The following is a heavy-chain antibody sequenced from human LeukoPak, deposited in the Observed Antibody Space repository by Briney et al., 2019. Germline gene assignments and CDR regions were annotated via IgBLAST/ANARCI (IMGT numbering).Heavy chain of an antibody. J-gene: IGHJ4*02. Sequence: PSETLSLTCTVSGVSISSISYYWGWIRQPPGKGLEWIGNIYYSGSTYYNPSLKSRVTISVDTSKNQFSLKVTSVTAADTAVYYCARHNLVVPPDHWGQRTLVTVSS. CDR2: IYYSGST. V-gene: IGHV4-39*01. D-gene: IGHD2-8*02. CDR3: ARHNLVVPPDH. CDR1: GVSISSISYY.